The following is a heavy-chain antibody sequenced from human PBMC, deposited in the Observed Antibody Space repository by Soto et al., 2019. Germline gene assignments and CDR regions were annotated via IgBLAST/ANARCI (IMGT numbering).Heavy chain of an antibody. CDR2: IYYTGIT. CDR3: ARQYGDSY. V-gene: IGHV4-59*08. Sequence: SLTCTVSGGSISSYYWSWIRQPPGKGLEWIAYIYYTGITNYNPSLKSRVTISVDTSKNQFSLKLSSVTAADTAVYYCARQYGDSYWGQGTLVTVSS. CDR1: GGSISSYY. D-gene: IGHD2-21*02. J-gene: IGHJ4*02.